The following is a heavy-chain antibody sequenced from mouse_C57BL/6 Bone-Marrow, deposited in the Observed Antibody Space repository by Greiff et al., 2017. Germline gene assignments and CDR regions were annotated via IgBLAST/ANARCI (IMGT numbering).Heavy chain of an antibody. V-gene: IGHV5-6*01. J-gene: IGHJ2*01. Sequence: VQLKQSGGDLVKPGGSLKLSCAASGFTFSSYGMSWVRQTPDKRLEWVASISSGGSYTNYPDSVKGRFTISRDTAKNTLYLQMSSLKSEDTAMYYCARRGYLLDYWGQGTTLTVSS. D-gene: IGHD5-1*01. CDR2: ISSGGSYT. CDR3: ARRGYLLDY. CDR1: GFTFSSYG.